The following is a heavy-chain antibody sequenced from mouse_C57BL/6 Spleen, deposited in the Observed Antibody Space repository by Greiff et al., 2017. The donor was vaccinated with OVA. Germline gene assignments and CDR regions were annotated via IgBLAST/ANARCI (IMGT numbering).Heavy chain of an antibody. J-gene: IGHJ2*01. CDR2: ISDGGSYT. Sequence: EVKLMESGGGLVKPGGSLKLSCAASGFTFSSYAMSWVRQTPEKRLEWVATISDGGSYTYYPDNVKGRFTISRDNAKNNLYLQMSHLKSEDTAMYYCARDQDYYGSSYLDYWGQGTTLTVSS. CDR1: GFTFSSYA. V-gene: IGHV5-4*01. CDR3: ARDQDYYGSSYLDY. D-gene: IGHD1-1*01.